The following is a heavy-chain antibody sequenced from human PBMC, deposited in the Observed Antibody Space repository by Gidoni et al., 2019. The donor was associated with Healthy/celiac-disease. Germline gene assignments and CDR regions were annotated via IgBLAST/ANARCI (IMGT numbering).Heavy chain of an antibody. Sequence: QVQLQQWGAGLLKPSETLSLTCAVYGGSFSGYYWSWIRQPPGKGLEWIGESNHSGSTNYNPSLKSRVTISVDTSKNQFSLKLSSVTAADTAVYYCAREEGTGGLGSYDYAYWGQGTLVTVSS. D-gene: IGHD3-16*01. CDR1: GGSFSGYY. J-gene: IGHJ4*02. CDR2: SNHSGST. V-gene: IGHV4-34*01. CDR3: AREEGTGGLGSYDYAY.